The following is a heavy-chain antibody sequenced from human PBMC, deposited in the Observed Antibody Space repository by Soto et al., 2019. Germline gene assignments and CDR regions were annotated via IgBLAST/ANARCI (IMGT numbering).Heavy chain of an antibody. CDR2: ISGSGGST. CDR3: AKGPPTFFREIAAAYDY. V-gene: IGHV3-23*01. J-gene: IGHJ4*02. D-gene: IGHD6-13*01. CDR1: GFTFSSYA. Sequence: EVQLLESGGGLVQPGGSLRLSCAASGFTFSSYAMSWVRQAPGKGLEWVSAISGSGGSTYYADSVKGRFTISRDNSKNTLYLQMNSLRAEDTAVYYCAKGPPTFFREIAAAYDYWGQGTLVTVSS.